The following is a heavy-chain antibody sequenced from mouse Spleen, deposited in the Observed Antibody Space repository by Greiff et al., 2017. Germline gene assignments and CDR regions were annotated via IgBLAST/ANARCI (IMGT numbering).Heavy chain of an antibody. CDR1: GYTFTSYT. Sequence: VKLQQSGAELARPGASVKMSCKASGYTFTSYTMPWVKQRPGQGLEWIGYINPSSGYTKYNQKFKDKATLTADKSSSTAYMQLSSLTSEDSAVYYCARSNFDYWGQGTTLTVSS. J-gene: IGHJ2*01. CDR2: INPSSGYT. V-gene: IGHV1-4*01. CDR3: ARSNFDY.